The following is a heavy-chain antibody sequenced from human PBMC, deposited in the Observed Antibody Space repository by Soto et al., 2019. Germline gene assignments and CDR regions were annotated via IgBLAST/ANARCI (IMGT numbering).Heavy chain of an antibody. CDR3: ARGLRWGYCSGGSCYTLHY. V-gene: IGHV3-48*04. D-gene: IGHD2-15*01. Sequence: GGSLRLSCAAFGLTLSTSSMNWDRQAPGRGLEWISYISSSGSTIYYADSVKGRFTISRDNAKNSLYLQMNSLRAEDTAVYYCARGLRWGYCSGGSCYTLHYWGQGTLVTVSS. CDR1: GLTLSTSS. J-gene: IGHJ4*02. CDR2: ISSSGSTI.